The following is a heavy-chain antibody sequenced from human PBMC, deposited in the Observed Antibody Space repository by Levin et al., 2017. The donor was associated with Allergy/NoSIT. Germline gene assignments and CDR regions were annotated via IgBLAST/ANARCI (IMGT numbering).Heavy chain of an antibody. J-gene: IGHJ5*02. Sequence: SETLSLTCTVSGGSISSGGYYWSWIRQHPGKGLEWIGYIYYSGSTYYNPSLKSRVTISVDTSKNQFSLKLSSVTAADTAVYYCALSGSGYDSAGWFDPWGQGTLVTVSS. CDR2: IYYSGST. V-gene: IGHV4-31*03. CDR3: ALSGSGYDSAGWFDP. D-gene: IGHD5-12*01. CDR1: GGSISSGGYY.